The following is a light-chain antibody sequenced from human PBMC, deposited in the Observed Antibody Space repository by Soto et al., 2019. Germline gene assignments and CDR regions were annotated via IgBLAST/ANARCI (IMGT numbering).Light chain of an antibody. CDR3: RHYDWSRPCT. CDR1: QTVSTSF. Sequence: NVLTQSPGTLSVSPGERATPSFRASQTVSTSFLAWYQHKRCQAPRLLIYGASTRATGVPDRFTGSGSGTDFTLTISELEPEDFAVYYCRHYDWSRPCTFGPGTKVDIK. CDR2: GAS. V-gene: IGKV3-20*01. J-gene: IGKJ1*01.